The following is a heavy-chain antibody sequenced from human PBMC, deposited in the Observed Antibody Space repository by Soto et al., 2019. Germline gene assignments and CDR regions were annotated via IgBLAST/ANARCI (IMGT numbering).Heavy chain of an antibody. CDR3: ARQRIITMVRGVTLYYYYYGMDV. CDR1: GASISGYY. Sequence: SETLSLTCTVSGASISGYYWSWIRQPPGKGLEWIGEINHSGSTNYNPSLKSRVTISVDTSKNQFSLKLSSVTAADTAVYYCARQRIITMVRGVTLYYYYYGMDVWGQGTTVTVSS. J-gene: IGHJ6*02. D-gene: IGHD3-10*01. V-gene: IGHV4-34*01. CDR2: INHSGST.